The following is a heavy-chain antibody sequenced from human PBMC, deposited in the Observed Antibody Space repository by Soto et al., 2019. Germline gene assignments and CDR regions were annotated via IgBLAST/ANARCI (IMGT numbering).Heavy chain of an antibody. V-gene: IGHV4-4*07. D-gene: IGHD4-17*01. Sequence: ETLSLTCPVSGDSVSKYYWNWIRQPAGKGLEWIGRIYTTRSPNYNPSLKSRVTMSVDTSKNQFSLKLNLSSVTAADTAVYYCARSPAYGDYANLDTWGQGTLVTVSS. J-gene: IGHJ5*02. CDR3: ARSPAYGDYANLDT. CDR2: IYTTRSP. CDR1: GDSVSKYY.